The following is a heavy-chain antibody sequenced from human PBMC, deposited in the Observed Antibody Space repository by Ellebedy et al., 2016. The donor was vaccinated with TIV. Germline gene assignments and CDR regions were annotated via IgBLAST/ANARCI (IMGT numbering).Heavy chain of an antibody. CDR3: ATETYNDVDLDVWGIVDT. V-gene: IGHV3-66*01. D-gene: IGHD3-16*01. CDR2: IFIDGTT. CDR1: ELTVSGSY. Sequence: GESLKISCAASELTVSGSYMSWVRQAPGKGLEWASVIFIDGTTYYADSVRGRFTISRDTFKNTLYLQLYSLRVEDTALYYCATETYNDVDLDVWGIVDTWGQGTMVTVSS. J-gene: IGHJ3*02.